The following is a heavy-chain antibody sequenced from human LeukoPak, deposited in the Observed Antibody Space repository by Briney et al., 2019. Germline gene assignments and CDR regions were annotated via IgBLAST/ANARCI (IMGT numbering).Heavy chain of an antibody. V-gene: IGHV1-69*06. CDR3: ARDGPDSSSWYGYFDY. J-gene: IGHJ4*02. D-gene: IGHD6-13*01. CDR2: IIPIFGTA. Sequence: ASVKVSCKASGGTFSSYAISWVRQAPGQGLEWMGGIIPIFGTANYAQKFQGRVTITADKSTSTAYMELSSLRSEDTAVYYCARDGPDSSSWYGYFDYWGQGALVTVSP. CDR1: GGTFSSYA.